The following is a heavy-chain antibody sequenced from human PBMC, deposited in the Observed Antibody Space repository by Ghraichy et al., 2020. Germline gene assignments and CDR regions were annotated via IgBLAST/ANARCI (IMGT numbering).Heavy chain of an antibody. J-gene: IGHJ5*02. CDR1: GYSFTSYW. CDR3: ARGLLGYCSSTSCSFVDWFDP. Sequence: GESLNISCKGSGYSFTSYWIGWVRQMPGKGLEWMGIIYPGDSDTRYSPSFQGQVTISADKSISTAYLQWSSLKASDTAMYYCARGLLGYCSSTSCSFVDWFDPWGQGTLVTVSS. V-gene: IGHV5-51*01. D-gene: IGHD2-2*01. CDR2: IYPGDSDT.